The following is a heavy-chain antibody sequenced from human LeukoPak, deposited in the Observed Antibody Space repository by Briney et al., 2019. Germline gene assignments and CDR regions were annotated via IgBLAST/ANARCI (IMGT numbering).Heavy chain of an antibody. Sequence: SETLSLTCTVSGGSISSSSYYWGWIRQPPGKGLEWIGSIYYSGSTYYNPSLKSRVTISVDTSKNQFSLKLSSVTAADTAVCYCATYCSSTSCYEFYDYWGQGTLVTVSS. CDR3: ATYCSSTSCYEFYDY. CDR1: GGSISSSSYY. V-gene: IGHV4-39*01. J-gene: IGHJ4*02. D-gene: IGHD2-2*01. CDR2: IYYSGST.